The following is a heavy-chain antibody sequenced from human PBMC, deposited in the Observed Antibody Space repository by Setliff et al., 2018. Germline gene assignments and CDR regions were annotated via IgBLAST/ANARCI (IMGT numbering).Heavy chain of an antibody. CDR3: ARDGCSSTSCYGCPCYYYYMDV. CDR2: ISSSSSTI. CDR1: GFTFSSYS. D-gene: IGHD2-2*01. V-gene: IGHV3-48*01. Sequence: GGSLRLSCAVSGFTFSSYSMNWVRQAPGKGLEWVSYISSSSSTICYADSVKGRFTISRDNAKNSLYLQMNSLRAEDTAVYYCARDGCSSTSCYGCPCYYYYMDVWGKGTTVTVSS. J-gene: IGHJ6*03.